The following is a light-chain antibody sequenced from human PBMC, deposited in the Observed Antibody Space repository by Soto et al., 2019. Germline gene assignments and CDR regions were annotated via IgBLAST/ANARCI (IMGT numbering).Light chain of an antibody. CDR3: HQRQSWPRT. CDR2: LAS. Sequence: EIGLTRSPATLSSFPGDSVTPSCRASQAVNTRLAWYQHKPGQAPRLLIYLASNRAAGVPARFSGSGSGTDFTLTISDVEPEDLAVYYCHQRQSWPRTFGQGTKVDIK. CDR1: QAVNTR. J-gene: IGKJ1*01. V-gene: IGKV3-11*01.